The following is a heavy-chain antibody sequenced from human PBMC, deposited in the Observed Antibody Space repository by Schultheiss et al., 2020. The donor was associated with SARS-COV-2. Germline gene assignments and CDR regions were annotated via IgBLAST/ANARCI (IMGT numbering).Heavy chain of an antibody. CDR2: IKQDGSEK. CDR3: ARPARVGPVAGTPHLYY. V-gene: IGHV3-7*01. Sequence: GGSLRLSCAASGFTFSSYWMSWVRQAPGKGLEWVANIKQDGSEKYYVDSVKGRFTISRDNSKNTLYLQMNSLRAEDTAVYYCARPARVGPVAGTPHLYYWGQGTLVTVSS. CDR1: GFTFSSYW. D-gene: IGHD6-19*01. J-gene: IGHJ4*02.